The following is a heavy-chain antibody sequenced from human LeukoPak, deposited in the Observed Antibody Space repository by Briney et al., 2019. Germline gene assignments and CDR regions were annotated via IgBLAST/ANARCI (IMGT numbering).Heavy chain of an antibody. D-gene: IGHD3-10*01. CDR3: AREFRETYYYGSGKGFDY. Sequence: ASVKVSCKASGYTFTSYDNNWVRQATGQGLEWMGWMNPNSGNTGYAQKFQGRVTMTRNTSISTAYMELSSLRSEDTAVYYCAREFRETYYYGSGKGFDYWGQGTLVTVAS. CDR2: MNPNSGNT. V-gene: IGHV1-8*01. J-gene: IGHJ4*02. CDR1: GYTFTSYD.